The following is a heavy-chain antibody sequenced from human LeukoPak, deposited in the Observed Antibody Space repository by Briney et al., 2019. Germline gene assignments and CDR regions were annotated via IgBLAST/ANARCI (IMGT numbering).Heavy chain of an antibody. CDR3: ARVGSRWFDP. CDR2: IYYSGST. CDR1: GGSISSHY. D-gene: IGHD6-25*01. V-gene: IGHV4-59*11. Sequence: PSETLSLTCTVSGGSISSHYWSWLRQPPGKGLEWIGYIYYSGSTNYNPSLKSRVTISVDTSKNQFSLKLSSVTAADTAVYYCARVGSRWFDPWGQGTLVTVSS. J-gene: IGHJ5*02.